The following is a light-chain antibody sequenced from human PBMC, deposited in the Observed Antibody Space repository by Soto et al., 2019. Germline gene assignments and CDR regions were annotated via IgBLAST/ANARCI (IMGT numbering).Light chain of an antibody. J-gene: IGLJ2*01. V-gene: IGLV2-8*01. CDR3: SSYAGSNNVV. CDR2: EVS. Sequence: QSALTQPPSASWSPVQSVTISCTGTSSDVGGYNYVSWYQQHPGKAPKLMIYEVSKRPSGVPDRFSGSKSGNTASLTVSGLQAEDEADYYCSSYAGSNNVVFGGGTKLTVL. CDR1: SSDVGGYNY.